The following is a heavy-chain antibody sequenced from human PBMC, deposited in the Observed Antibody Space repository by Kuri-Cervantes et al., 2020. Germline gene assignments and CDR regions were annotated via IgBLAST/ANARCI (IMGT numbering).Heavy chain of an antibody. V-gene: IGHV3-23*01. CDR3: AKEEVGSGWPYSYYYGMDV. CDR1: GFTFSSYA. D-gene: IGHD6-19*01. J-gene: IGHJ6*02. Sequence: GGFLRLSWAASGFTFSSYAMSWVRQAPGKGLEWVSAISGSGGSTYYADSVKGRFTIYRENSKNTLYLQMNSLRAEDTAVYSCAKEEVGSGWPYSYYYGMDVWGPGTTVTVSS. CDR2: ISGSGGST.